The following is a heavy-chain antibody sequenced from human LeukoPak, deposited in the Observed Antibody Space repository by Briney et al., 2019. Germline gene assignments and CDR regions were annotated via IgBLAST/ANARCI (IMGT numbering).Heavy chain of an antibody. Sequence: SETLSLACSVSGVSISSGYYWGWIRQPPGKGLEWIASIYHSGSTYYNPSLKSRITISVDTSKNQFSLKLNSVTAADTAVYYCARVVQGHAFDIWGQGTMVTVSS. CDR1: GVSISSGYY. J-gene: IGHJ3*02. CDR2: IYHSGST. CDR3: ARVVQGHAFDI. D-gene: IGHD3-10*01. V-gene: IGHV4-38-2*02.